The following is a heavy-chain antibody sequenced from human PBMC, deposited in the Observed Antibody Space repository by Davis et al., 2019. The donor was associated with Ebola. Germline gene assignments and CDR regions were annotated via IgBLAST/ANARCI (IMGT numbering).Heavy chain of an antibody. CDR1: GYSITSGFS. V-gene: IGHV4-38-2*02. CDR2: VYHNGRT. CDR3: ARDFVH. J-gene: IGHJ5*02. Sequence: MPSETLSLTCSVSGYSITSGFSWGWIRQPPGKGLEWIGSVYHNGRTNYRPSLKSRVTISLDTSKNQFSLKMTSVTAADTAIYYCARDFVHWGQGTLVTVSS.